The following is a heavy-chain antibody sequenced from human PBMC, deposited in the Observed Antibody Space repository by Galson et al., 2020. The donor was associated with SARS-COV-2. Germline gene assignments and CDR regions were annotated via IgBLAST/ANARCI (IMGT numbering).Heavy chain of an antibody. J-gene: IGHJ4*02. Sequence: SETLSLTCTVSGGSISRYFWSWIRQSPGKGLEWRGDIYYTGITNYNPSLKGRVTISIDTSKYQFSLKLSSVTAAGTAVYYCAGVTNYYDNRRFPMRWVYRWGQGTLVTVSS. CDR3: AGVTNYYDNRRFPMRWVYR. CDR1: GGSISRYF. V-gene: IGHV4-59*08. D-gene: IGHD3-22*01. CDR2: IYYTGIT.